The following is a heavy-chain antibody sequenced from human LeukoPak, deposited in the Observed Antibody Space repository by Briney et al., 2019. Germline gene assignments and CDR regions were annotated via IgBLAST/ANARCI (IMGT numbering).Heavy chain of an antibody. J-gene: IGHJ4*02. D-gene: IGHD5-24*01. Sequence: PSETLSLTCAVSGAPISSNNWWWSWVRQPPGKGLEWTGEIYHSGSTNYNPSLKSRVTISVDTSKNQFSLKLSSVTAADTAVYYCARDRYGYIEYYFDYWGQGTLVTVSS. CDR2: IYHSGST. CDR1: GAPISSNNW. CDR3: ARDRYGYIEYYFDY. V-gene: IGHV4-4*02.